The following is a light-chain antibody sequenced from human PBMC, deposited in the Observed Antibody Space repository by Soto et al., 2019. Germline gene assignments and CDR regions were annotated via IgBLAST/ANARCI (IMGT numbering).Light chain of an antibody. CDR3: QQYFTSPWT. Sequence: DIVMTQSPDSLAVSLGERATFNCKSSQSILDRSKNKYYLAWYQQKSGQPPKLLIYWSYLRESGVPDRFTGSGSGTDFTLTISSLQAEDVAVYYCQQYFTSPWTFGQGTKVEI. CDR1: QSILDRSKNKYY. V-gene: IGKV4-1*01. CDR2: WSY. J-gene: IGKJ1*01.